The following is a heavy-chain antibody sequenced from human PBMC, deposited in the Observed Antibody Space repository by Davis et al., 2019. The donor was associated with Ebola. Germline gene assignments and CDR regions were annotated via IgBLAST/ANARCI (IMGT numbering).Heavy chain of an antibody. D-gene: IGHD4-23*01. CDR2: ISSSSSYI. V-gene: IGHV3-21*05. Sequence: GESLKISCAASGFTFSSYSMNWVRQAPGKGLEWVSYISSSSSYIYYADSLKGQFTISRDNAKNSLYLQMNSLRAEDTAVYYCARADGVRTVVTPKYYFDYWGQGTLVTVSS. CDR3: ARADGVRTVVTPKYYFDY. CDR1: GFTFSSYS. J-gene: IGHJ4*02.